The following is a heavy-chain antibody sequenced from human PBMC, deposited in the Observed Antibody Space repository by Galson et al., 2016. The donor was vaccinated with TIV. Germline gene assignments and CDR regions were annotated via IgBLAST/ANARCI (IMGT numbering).Heavy chain of an antibody. D-gene: IGHD2-21*01. J-gene: IGHJ4*02. CDR1: ELTSNSYG. CDR2: IRNWADGGTT. CDR3: TTWGRLVGDYDAY. Sequence: SLRLSCAASELTSNSYGIHWVRQAPGKGLEWVGRIRNWADGGTTDYAAPVKDRVSISRDDSRNTVYLEMDNLKTEDTAVYYCTTWGRLVGDYDAYWGQGTLVTVSS. V-gene: IGHV3-15*01.